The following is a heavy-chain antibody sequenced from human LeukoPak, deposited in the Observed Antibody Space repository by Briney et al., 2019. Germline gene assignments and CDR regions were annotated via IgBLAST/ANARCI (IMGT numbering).Heavy chain of an antibody. Sequence: PGGSLRLSCAASGFTVSSNYMSWVRQAPGKGLEWVSAIYTGGSTYYAGSVKGRFTISRDNSKNTLYLQMNSLGAEDTAVYYCARNLYYYDSSGYYYYWGQGTLVTVSS. CDR2: IYTGGST. CDR1: GFTVSSNY. D-gene: IGHD3-22*01. J-gene: IGHJ4*02. CDR3: ARNLYYYDSSGYYYY. V-gene: IGHV3-66*01.